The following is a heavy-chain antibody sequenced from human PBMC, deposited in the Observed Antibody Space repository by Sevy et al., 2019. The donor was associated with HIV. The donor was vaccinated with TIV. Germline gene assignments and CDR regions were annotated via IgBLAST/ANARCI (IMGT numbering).Heavy chain of an antibody. CDR3: ARSADHRDAFDI. D-gene: IGHD6-25*01. CDR1: GGTCSSYA. J-gene: IGHJ3*02. V-gene: IGHV1-69*13. CDR2: IIPIFGTA. Sequence: ASVKVSCKASGGTCSSYAISWVRQAPRQGLEWMGGIIPIFGTANYAQKFQGRVTITADESTSTAYMELSSLRSEDTAVYYCARSADHRDAFDIWGQRTMVTVSS.